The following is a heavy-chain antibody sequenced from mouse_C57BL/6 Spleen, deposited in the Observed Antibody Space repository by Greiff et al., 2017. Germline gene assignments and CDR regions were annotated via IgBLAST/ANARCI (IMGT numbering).Heavy chain of an antibody. CDR3: ARRAYDGHYFDY. CDR1: GFTFSSYA. Sequence: EVQGVESGGGLVKPGGSLKLSCAASGFTFSSYAMSWVRQTPEKRLEWVATISDGGSYTYYPDNVKGRFTISRDNAKNNLYLQMSHLKSEDTAMYYCARRAYDGHYFDYWGHGTTRTVSS. J-gene: IGHJ2*01. D-gene: IGHD1-2*01. CDR2: ISDGGSYT. V-gene: IGHV5-4*03.